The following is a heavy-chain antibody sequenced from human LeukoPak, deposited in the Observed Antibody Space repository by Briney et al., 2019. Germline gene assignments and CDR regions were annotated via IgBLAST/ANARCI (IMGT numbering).Heavy chain of an antibody. D-gene: IGHD5-18*01. Sequence: SVKVSCKASGGTFSSYAISWVRQAPGQGLEWMGGIIPIFGTANYAQKFQGRVTITADKSTSTAYMELSSLRSEDTAVYYCARSRGYSYGDFNYWGQGTLVTVSS. CDR2: IIPIFGTA. V-gene: IGHV1-69*06. CDR3: ARSRGYSYGDFNY. CDR1: GGTFSSYA. J-gene: IGHJ4*02.